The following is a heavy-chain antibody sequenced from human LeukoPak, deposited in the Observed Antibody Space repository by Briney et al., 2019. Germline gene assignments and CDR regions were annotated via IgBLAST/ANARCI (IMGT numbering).Heavy chain of an antibody. V-gene: IGHV4-34*01. CDR1: GGSFTYYY. Sequence: SETLSLTCALYGGSFTYYYWTWIRQPPGKGLEWIGEIYHAGAADYNPSLKNRVTISVDTSKNQFSLKLNSVTPADTAVYYCARDRAHSSSWFRGGDYYYMDVWGKGTTVTVSS. CDR2: IYHAGAA. CDR3: ARDRAHSSSWFRGGDYYYMDV. J-gene: IGHJ6*03. D-gene: IGHD6-13*01.